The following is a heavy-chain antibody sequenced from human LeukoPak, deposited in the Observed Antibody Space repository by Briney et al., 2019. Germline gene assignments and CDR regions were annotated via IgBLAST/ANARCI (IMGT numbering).Heavy chain of an antibody. CDR3: ARGGSGSYLFDY. D-gene: IGHD1-26*01. V-gene: IGHV3-23*01. J-gene: IGHJ4*02. CDR2: ISGSGGST. Sequence: PGGSLRLSCAASGFTFSSYAMSWVRQAPGKGLEWVSAISGSGGSTYYADSVKGRFTISRDNSKNTLYLQMSSLRAEDTAVYYCARGGSGSYLFDYWGQGTLVTVSS. CDR1: GFTFSSYA.